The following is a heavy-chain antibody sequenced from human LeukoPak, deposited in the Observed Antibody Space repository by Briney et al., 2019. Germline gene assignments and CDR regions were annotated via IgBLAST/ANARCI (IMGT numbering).Heavy chain of an antibody. D-gene: IGHD7-27*01. Sequence: GGSLRLSCAASGFAFSSNWVHWVRQTPGEGRVWVSRINSGGSGTSYAASVEGRFTISRDNAKNTLYLQMNSLRAEDTAVYYCATSLGPLTEYWGQGTLVTVSS. CDR2: INSGGSGT. CDR1: GFAFSSNW. V-gene: IGHV3-74*01. J-gene: IGHJ4*02. CDR3: ATSLGPLTEY.